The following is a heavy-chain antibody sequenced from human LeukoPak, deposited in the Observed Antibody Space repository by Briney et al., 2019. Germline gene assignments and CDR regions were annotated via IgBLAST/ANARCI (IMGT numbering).Heavy chain of an antibody. J-gene: IGHJ5*02. CDR2: ISSSSTI. Sequence: PRGSLRLSCAASGFTSSSYSMNWVRQAPGKGLEWVSYISSSSTIYYADSVKGRFTISRDNAKNSLYLQMNSLRAEDTAVYYCARGGRFDPWGQGTLVTVSS. V-gene: IGHV3-48*04. CDR1: GFTSSSYS. CDR3: ARGGRFDP.